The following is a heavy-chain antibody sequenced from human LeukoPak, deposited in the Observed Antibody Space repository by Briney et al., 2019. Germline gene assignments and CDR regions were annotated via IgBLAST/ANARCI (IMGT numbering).Heavy chain of an antibody. CDR1: GNYW. D-gene: IGHD2/OR15-2a*01. CDR3: VSFYEAY. CDR2: INSDGGWT. V-gene: IGHV3-74*01. Sequence: GGSLRLSCAASGNYWMHWVRQAPGKGLVWVSHINSDGGWTSYADSVKGRFTISKDNAKNTVYLQMNNLRAEDTAVYYCVSFYEAYWGRGTLVTVSS. J-gene: IGHJ4*02.